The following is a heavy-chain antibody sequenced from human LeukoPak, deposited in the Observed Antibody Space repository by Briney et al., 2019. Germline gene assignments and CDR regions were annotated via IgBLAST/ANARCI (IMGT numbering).Heavy chain of an antibody. J-gene: IGHJ4*02. V-gene: IGHV3-33*01. CDR2: IFTAGTNK. D-gene: IGHD3-10*02. CDR3: ARNVDNWNYVDY. Sequence: PGRSLSLSCAASGFTFSNYGMHWVRQAPGKGLEWVAFIFTAGTNKYYADSVKGRFIISRDNSKNTLSLQMDSLRAEDTAVYYCARNVDNWNYVDYWGQGTLVTVSS. CDR1: GFTFSNYG.